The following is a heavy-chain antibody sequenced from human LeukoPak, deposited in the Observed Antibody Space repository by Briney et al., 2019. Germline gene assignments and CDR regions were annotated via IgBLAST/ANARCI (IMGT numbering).Heavy chain of an antibody. CDR3: ARDPELGNSLVDY. J-gene: IGHJ4*02. V-gene: IGHV3-11*01. CDR1: GFTFSDYY. D-gene: IGHD7-27*01. CDR2: ISSSGSTI. Sequence: GGSLRLSCAASGFTFSDYYMSWIRQAPGKGLEWASYISSSGSTIYYADSVKGRFTISRDNAKNSLYPQMNSLRAEDTAVYYCARDPELGNSLVDYWGQGTLVTVSS.